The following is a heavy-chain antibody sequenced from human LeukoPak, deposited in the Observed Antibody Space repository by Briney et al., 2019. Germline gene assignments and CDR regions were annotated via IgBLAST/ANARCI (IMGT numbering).Heavy chain of an antibody. CDR3: AKGTLASCSCNYCYPLDY. CDR2: ISSSGGST. CDR1: GFTFNNYA. J-gene: IGHJ4*02. V-gene: IGHV3-23*01. Sequence: GGSLRLSCAVSGFTFNNYAMSWVRQAPGKGLKWVSIISSSGGSTWYTDSVRGRFTISRANSKNTLYLQMNSLRAEDTAVYYCAKGTLASCSCNYCYPLDYWGQGTLVTVSS. D-gene: IGHD3-22*01.